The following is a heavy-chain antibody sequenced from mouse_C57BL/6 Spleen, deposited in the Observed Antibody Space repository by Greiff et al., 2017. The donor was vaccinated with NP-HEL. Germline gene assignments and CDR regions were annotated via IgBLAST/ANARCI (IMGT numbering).Heavy chain of an antibody. CDR2: ISSGSSTI. CDR1: GFTFSDYG. CDR3: ASLGTFITTVVTYFDV. V-gene: IGHV5-17*01. Sequence: EVQLVESGGGLVKPGGSLKLSCAASGFTFSDYGMHWVRQAPEKGLEWVAYISSGSSTIYYADTVKGRFTISRDNAKNTLFLQMTSLRSEDTAMYYCASLGTFITTVVTYFDVWGTRNTVTVSS. D-gene: IGHD1-1*01. J-gene: IGHJ1*03.